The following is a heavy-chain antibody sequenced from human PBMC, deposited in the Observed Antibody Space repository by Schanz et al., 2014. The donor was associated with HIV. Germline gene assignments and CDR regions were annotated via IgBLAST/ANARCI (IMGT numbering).Heavy chain of an antibody. J-gene: IGHJ4*02. CDR1: GFPLRDYG. V-gene: IGHV3-49*04. Sequence: VQVVESGGGVVQPGRSLTLSCATTGFPLRDYGMHWVRQAAGKGLEWVGFIRSKGNGGTTEYAASVKGRFTISRDDSKSIAYLQMDTLKTEDTAVYYCTRAGDCVSWGYCVFWGQGTLVTVSS. D-gene: IGHD2-15*01. CDR3: TRAGDCVSWGYCVF. CDR2: IRSKGNGGTT.